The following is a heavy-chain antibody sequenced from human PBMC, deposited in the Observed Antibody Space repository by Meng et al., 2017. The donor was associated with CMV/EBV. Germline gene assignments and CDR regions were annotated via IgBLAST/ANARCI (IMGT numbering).Heavy chain of an antibody. V-gene: IGHV1-46*01. CDR3: AREKANIEDYGDPYYYYGIDV. D-gene: IGHD4-17*01. CDR1: GYTFTSYY. J-gene: IGHJ6*02. CDR2: INPSGGST. Sequence: ASVKVSCKASGYTFTSYYMHWVRQAPGQGLEWMGIINPSGGSTSYAQKFQGRVTMTRDTSTSTVYMELSSLRSEDTAVYYCAREKANIEDYGDPYYYYGIDVWGQGTTVTVSS.